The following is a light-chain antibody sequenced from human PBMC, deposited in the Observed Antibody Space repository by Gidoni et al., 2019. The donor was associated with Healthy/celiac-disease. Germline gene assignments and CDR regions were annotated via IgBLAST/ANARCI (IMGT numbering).Light chain of an antibody. CDR1: QSVSSSY. CDR2: GAS. Sequence: EIVLSQFPGTLSLSPGERATLSCRASQSVSSSYLAWYQQKPGQAPRLLIYGASSRATGIPDRFSGSGSGTDFTITISRLEPEDFAVYYCQQYGSSPRTFGQGTKVEIK. CDR3: QQYGSSPRT. J-gene: IGKJ1*01. V-gene: IGKV3-20*01.